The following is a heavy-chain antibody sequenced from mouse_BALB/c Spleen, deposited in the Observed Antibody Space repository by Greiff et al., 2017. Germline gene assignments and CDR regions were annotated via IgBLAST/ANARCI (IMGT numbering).Heavy chain of an antibody. CDR1: GFSLSTYGIG. Sequence: QVTLKESGPGILQPSQTLSLTCSFSGFSLSTYGIGVGWIRQPSGKGLEWLAHIWWNDNKYYNTALKSRLTISKDTSNNQLFLKIASVDTADTATYYCARMGGLTGTDAMDYWGQGTSVTVSS. J-gene: IGHJ4*01. CDR3: ARMGGLTGTDAMDY. CDR2: IWWNDNK. D-gene: IGHD4-1*01. V-gene: IGHV8-11*01.